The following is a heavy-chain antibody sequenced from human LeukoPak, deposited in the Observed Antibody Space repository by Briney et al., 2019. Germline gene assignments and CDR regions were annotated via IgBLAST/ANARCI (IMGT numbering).Heavy chain of an antibody. Sequence: PSETLSLTCTVSGGSISTSNYYWGWIRQPPGKGLEWIGNIFYSGSTYYSPSLKSRVTISLDTSRNQFSLKLNSVTAADTAVYYCARSTVLMVYAMTSSWFDPWGQGTLVTVSS. CDR1: GGSISTSNYY. CDR3: ARSTVLMVYAMTSSWFDP. D-gene: IGHD2-8*01. J-gene: IGHJ5*02. CDR2: IFYSGST. V-gene: IGHV4-39*07.